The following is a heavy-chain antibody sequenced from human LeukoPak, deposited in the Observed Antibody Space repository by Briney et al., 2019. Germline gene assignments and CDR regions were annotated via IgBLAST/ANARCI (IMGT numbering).Heavy chain of an antibody. V-gene: IGHV1-69*05. J-gene: IGHJ6*03. D-gene: IGHD1-7*01. CDR1: GGTFSSFA. CDR2: IIPIFGTA. CDR3: ARGGDSITGTLLNTDNTNYYMDV. Sequence: GASVKVSCKASGGTFSSFAISWVRQAPGQGLEWMGGIIPIFGTANYAQKFQGRVTITTDESTSTAYMELSSLRSEDTAVYYCARGGDSITGTLLNTDNTNYYMDVWGKGTTVTVSS.